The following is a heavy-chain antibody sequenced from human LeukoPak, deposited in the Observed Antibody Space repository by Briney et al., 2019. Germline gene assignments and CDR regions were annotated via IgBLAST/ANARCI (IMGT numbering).Heavy chain of an antibody. Sequence: SETLSLTCAVSGYSISSGYYWGWIRQPPGKGLEWIGSIYHSGSTYYNPSLKSRVTIPVDTSKNQFSPKLSSVTAADTAVYYCARRLGYCSSTSCYYYFDYWGQGTLVTVSS. V-gene: IGHV4-38-2*01. CDR3: ARRLGYCSSTSCYYYFDY. D-gene: IGHD2-2*01. CDR1: GYSISSGYY. CDR2: IYHSGST. J-gene: IGHJ4*02.